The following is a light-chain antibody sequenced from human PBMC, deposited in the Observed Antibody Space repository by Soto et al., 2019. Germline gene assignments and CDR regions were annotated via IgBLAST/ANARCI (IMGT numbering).Light chain of an antibody. CDR1: SRVIGGYDF. V-gene: IGLV2-8*01. J-gene: IGLJ2*01. Sequence: QSVLTQPPSASGSPGQSVTISCTGTSRVIGGYDFVSWYQQHPGKAPKLLIYDVIKRPSGVPDRFSGSKSGNTASLTVSGLQTDDEADYYCSSYGGSNNLLFGGGTKLTVL. CDR3: SSYGGSNNLL. CDR2: DVI.